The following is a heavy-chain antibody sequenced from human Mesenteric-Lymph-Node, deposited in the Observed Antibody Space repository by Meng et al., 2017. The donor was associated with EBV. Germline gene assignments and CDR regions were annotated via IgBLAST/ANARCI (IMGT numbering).Heavy chain of an antibody. CDR2: IYYSGST. J-gene: IGHJ4*02. CDR1: GGSISSSSYY. V-gene: IGHV4-39*07. CDR3: ARAAGTAMAIDY. Sequence: QVALQEAGPGLVKPSETLSLTCTVSGGSISSSSYYWGWIRQPPGKGLEWIGSIYYSGSTYYNPSLKSRVTISVDTSKNQFSLKLSSVTAADTAVYYRARAAGTAMAIDYWGQGTLVTVSS. D-gene: IGHD5-18*01.